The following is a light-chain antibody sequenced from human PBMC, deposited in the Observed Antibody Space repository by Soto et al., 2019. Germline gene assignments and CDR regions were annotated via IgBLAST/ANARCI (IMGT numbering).Light chain of an antibody. J-gene: IGKJ1*01. Sequence: DIPMTLCASALSGSVGDRVTITCRASQTISSWLAWYQQKPGKAPKLLIYKASTLKSGVPSRFIGSGSGTEFTLTIRSLQPDDFATDDCQQYYHHRTFCQGTKVDIK. V-gene: IGKV1-5*03. CDR3: QQYYHHRT. CDR1: QTISSW. CDR2: KAS.